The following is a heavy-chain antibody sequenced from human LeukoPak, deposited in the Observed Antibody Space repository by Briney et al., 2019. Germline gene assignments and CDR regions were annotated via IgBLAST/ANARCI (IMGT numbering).Heavy chain of an antibody. V-gene: IGHV4-59*01. CDR1: TCSISNYY. Sequence: SETLSLTWTVFTCSISNYYWSWIRQPPGKGLEWIGYIYYSGSTNYNPSLRSRVTISVDTSKNQVSLKLSSVTAADTAVYYCASLLTYFDYWGQGTLVTVSS. CDR3: ASLLTYFDY. J-gene: IGHJ4*02. CDR2: IYYSGST.